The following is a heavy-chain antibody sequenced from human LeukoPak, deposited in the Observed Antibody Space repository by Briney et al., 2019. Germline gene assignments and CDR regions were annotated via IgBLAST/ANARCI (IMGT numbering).Heavy chain of an antibody. V-gene: IGHV1-3*01. D-gene: IGHD4-17*01. CDR3: ARDWTVTTLQYYYGMDV. CDR1: GYTFTSYA. J-gene: IGHJ6*02. Sequence: ASVKVSCKASGYTFTSYAMNWVRQAPGQRLEWMGWINAGNGNTKYSQKFQGRVTITRDTSASTAYMELSSLRSEDTAVYYCARDWTVTTLQYYYGMDVWGQGTTVTVSS. CDR2: INAGNGNT.